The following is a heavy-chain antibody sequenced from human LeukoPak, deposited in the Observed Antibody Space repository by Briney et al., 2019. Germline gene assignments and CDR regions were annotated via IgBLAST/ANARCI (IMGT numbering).Heavy chain of an antibody. J-gene: IGHJ4*02. CDR1: GFTFSYSY. V-gene: IGHV3-11*06. CDR2: ISSRGDST. CDR3: ARYCSGGTCYVGLI. Sequence: PGGSMRLSCAASGFTFSYSYMNWIRQAPGNGPEWVSSISSRGDSTNYADSVKGRFIISRDNSKNTLYLQMNSLRAEDTAVYYCARYCSGGTCYVGLIWGQGTLVTVSS. D-gene: IGHD2-15*01.